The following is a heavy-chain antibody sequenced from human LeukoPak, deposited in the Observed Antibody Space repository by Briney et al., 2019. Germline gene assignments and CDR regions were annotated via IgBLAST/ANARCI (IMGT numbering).Heavy chain of an antibody. CDR2: INPNSGGT. V-gene: IGHV1-2*02. CDR3: ARDGVIVVTGNWFDP. Sequence: ASVKVSCKASGYTFTGYYMHWVRQAPGQGLEWMGWINPNSGGTNYAQKFQGRVTMTRDTSISTAYMELSRLRSDDTAVYYCARDGVIVVTGNWFDPWGQGTLVTVSS. J-gene: IGHJ5*02. CDR1: GYTFTGYY. D-gene: IGHD3-22*01.